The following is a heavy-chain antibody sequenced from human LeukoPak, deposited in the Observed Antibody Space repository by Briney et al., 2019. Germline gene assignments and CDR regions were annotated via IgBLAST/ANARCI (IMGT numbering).Heavy chain of an antibody. CDR1: GFTFSR. V-gene: IGHV3-13*01. CDR2: IGTAGDT. J-gene: IGHJ4*02. Sequence: GGSLRLSCAASGFTFSRKGLEWVSAIGTAGDTYYPGSVKGRFTISRENAKNSLYLQMNSLRAEDTAVYYCAKGPLTEVAGTTWDYWGQGTLVTVSS. D-gene: IGHD6-19*01. CDR3: AKGPLTEVAGTTWDY.